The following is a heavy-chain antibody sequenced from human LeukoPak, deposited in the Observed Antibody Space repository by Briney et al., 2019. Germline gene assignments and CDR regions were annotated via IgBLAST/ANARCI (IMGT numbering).Heavy chain of an antibody. Sequence: GGSLRLSCAASGFTFSSFAMHWVRQAPGKGLEWVAVILYDGSNKHYADSVKGRFTISRDNSKNTLSLQMNSLRAEDTAVYYCASDYAGNFGQIYWGQGTLVTVSS. D-gene: IGHD4-23*01. CDR2: ILYDGSNK. J-gene: IGHJ4*02. V-gene: IGHV3-33*01. CDR1: GFTFSSFA. CDR3: ASDYAGNFGQIY.